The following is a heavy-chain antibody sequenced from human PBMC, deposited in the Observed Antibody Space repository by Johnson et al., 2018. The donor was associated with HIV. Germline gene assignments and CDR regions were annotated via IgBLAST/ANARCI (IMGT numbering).Heavy chain of an antibody. CDR1: GFTFHDRG. CDR3: AIGRGEFPRHAFDI. D-gene: IGHD3-10*01. V-gene: IGHV3-20*04. CDR2: INGNGGST. J-gene: IGHJ3*02. Sequence: VQLVESGGGVVEPGGSLRLSCAASGFTFHDRGMSWVRQAPGKGLEWVSGINGNGGSTAYADSVKGRFTISRDNAKNSLYLQMNSLRAEDTAVYYCAIGRGEFPRHAFDIWGQGTMVTVSS.